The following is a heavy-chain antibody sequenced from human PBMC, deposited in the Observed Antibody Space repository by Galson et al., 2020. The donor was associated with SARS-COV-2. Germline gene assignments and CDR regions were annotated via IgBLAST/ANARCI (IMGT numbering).Heavy chain of an antibody. CDR2: ISYDGTNE. D-gene: IGHD6-19*01. J-gene: IGHJ6*02. CDR3: ARDTVAGPTALYYYNFFGLDV. V-gene: IGHV3-30*14. Sequence: SLKISCAASGFTFSTHSMHWVRPAPGKGLEWVAVISYDGTNETSIDSVKGRFTISRDNSKNTLALQMNSLRAEDTAVYYCARDTVAGPTALYYYNFFGLDVWGQGTTVTVSS. CDR1: GFTFSTHS.